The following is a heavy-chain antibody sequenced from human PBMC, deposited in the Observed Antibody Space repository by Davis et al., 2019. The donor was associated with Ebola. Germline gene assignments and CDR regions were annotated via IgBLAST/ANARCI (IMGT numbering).Heavy chain of an antibody. CDR1: GYTFTSYG. D-gene: IGHD4-23*01. CDR2: ISAYNGNT. V-gene: IGHV1-18*04. CDR3: ARLSEDYGGNSVLFAFDI. Sequence: ASVKVSCKASGYTFTSYGISWVRQAPGQGLEWMGWISAYNGNTNYAQKLQGRVTMTTDTSTSTAYMELRSLRSDDTAVYYCARLSEDYGGNSVLFAFDIWGQGTMVTVSS. J-gene: IGHJ3*02.